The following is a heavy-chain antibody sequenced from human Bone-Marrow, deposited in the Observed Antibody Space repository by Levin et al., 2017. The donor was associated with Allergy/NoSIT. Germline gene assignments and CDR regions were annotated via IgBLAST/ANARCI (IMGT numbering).Heavy chain of an antibody. CDR2: INSDGSYT. J-gene: IGHJ4*02. D-gene: IGHD6-19*01. CDR1: GFTLSSYW. Sequence: GGSLRLSCAASGFTLSSYWMHWVRQAPGKGLVWVSRINSDGSYTNHADSVKGRFTISRDNAKNTLYLQMNSLRAEDTAVYYCARALNQWLGFDYRGQGTLVTVSS. V-gene: IGHV3-74*01. CDR3: ARALNQWLGFDY.